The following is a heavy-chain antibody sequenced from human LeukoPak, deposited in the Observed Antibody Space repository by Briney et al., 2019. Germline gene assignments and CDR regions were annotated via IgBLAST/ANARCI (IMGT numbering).Heavy chain of an antibody. CDR2: IYTSGST. J-gene: IGHJ4*02. Sequence: TSETLSLTCTVSGGSISSYYWSWIRQPAGKGLDWIGRIYTSGSTNYNPSLKSRVTMSVDTSKNQFSLKLSSVTAADTAVYYCARAMVGYSYGYFDYWGQGTLVTVSS. V-gene: IGHV4-4*07. CDR3: ARAMVGYSYGYFDY. D-gene: IGHD5-18*01. CDR1: GGSISSYY.